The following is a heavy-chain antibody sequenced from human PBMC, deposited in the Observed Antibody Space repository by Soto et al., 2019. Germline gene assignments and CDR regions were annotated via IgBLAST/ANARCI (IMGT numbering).Heavy chain of an antibody. D-gene: IGHD6-19*01. Sequence: SDTLSLTCTVSGGSISSSSYYCGWIRQPPGKGLEWIGSIYYSGSTYYNPSLKSRVTISVDTSKNQFSLKLSSVTAADTGVYYCARHNGGSGWYYGGRGAFDIWGQGTMVTVSS. V-gene: IGHV4-39*01. CDR3: ARHNGGSGWYYGGRGAFDI. CDR1: GGSISSSSYY. CDR2: IYYSGST. J-gene: IGHJ3*02.